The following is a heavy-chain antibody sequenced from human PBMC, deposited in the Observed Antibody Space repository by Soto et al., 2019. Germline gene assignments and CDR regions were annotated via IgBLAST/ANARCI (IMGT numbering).Heavy chain of an antibody. Sequence: QITLKESGPPLVKPTQTLTLTCTFSGFSLSTSGVGVGWIRQPPGKALEWLALIYWDDDKRYSPSLKSRLTIXKXXSKNQVDLTMTNMDPVDTATYYCAHGRFGENAFDIWGQGTMVTVSS. CDR1: GFSLSTSGVG. CDR2: IYWDDDK. D-gene: IGHD3-10*01. CDR3: AHGRFGENAFDI. V-gene: IGHV2-5*02. J-gene: IGHJ3*02.